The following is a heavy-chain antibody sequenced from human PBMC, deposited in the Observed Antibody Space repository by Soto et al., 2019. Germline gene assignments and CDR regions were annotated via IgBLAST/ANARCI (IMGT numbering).Heavy chain of an antibody. CDR2: MKSKGDGATT. J-gene: IGHJ3*02. V-gene: IGHV3-15*01. CDR3: TTEPRYTDASHI. Sequence: GGSLRRSCAASGFPFNNAWMNWVRQAPGKGLEWVGRMKSKGDGATTDYGAPVKGRFTISRDDSKNTLYLQMNSLKTEDTAVYYCTTEPRYTDASHIWGQGTMVPVSS. D-gene: IGHD1-1*01. CDR1: GFPFNNAW.